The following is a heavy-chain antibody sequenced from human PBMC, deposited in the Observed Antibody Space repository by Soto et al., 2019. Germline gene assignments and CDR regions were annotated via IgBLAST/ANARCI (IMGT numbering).Heavy chain of an antibody. V-gene: IGHV4-61*01. CDR1: GGSVNIGTYY. D-gene: IGHD2-21*01. CDR3: ARGGDACKNGH. J-gene: IGHJ4*02. CDR2: IHYSGST. Sequence: QVQLQESGPGLVKPSETLSLTCTVPGGSVNIGTYYWRWIRQPPGKGLEWIGFIHYSGSTNYNPSLKGRVTMSVDKSKNQFYLKLNSVNAGDTAVYYCARGGDACKNGHWGQGTLVTVSS.